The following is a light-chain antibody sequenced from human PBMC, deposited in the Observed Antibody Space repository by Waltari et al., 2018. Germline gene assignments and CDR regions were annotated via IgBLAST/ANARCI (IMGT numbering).Light chain of an antibody. CDR2: RTN. CDR1: RANIGGNN. CDR3: AAWDGSLSGWV. V-gene: IGLV1-47*01. Sequence: QSALTQPPSTSGTPGQRVTLSCSGTRANIGGNNVFWSQQRPGSAPKLLIYRTNQRPSGVPDRFSGSKSGTSGSLAISGLRSEDEADYYCAAWDGSLSGWVFGGGTKLTVL. J-gene: IGLJ3*02.